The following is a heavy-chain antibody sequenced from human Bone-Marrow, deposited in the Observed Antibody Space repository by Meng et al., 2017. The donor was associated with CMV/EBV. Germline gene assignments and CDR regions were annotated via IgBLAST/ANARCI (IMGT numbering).Heavy chain of an antibody. J-gene: IGHJ4*02. V-gene: IGHV3-30*03. CDR1: GFTFSSYS. Sequence: GGSLRLSCAASGFTFSSYSMNWVRQAPGKGLEWVAVISYDGSNQYYADSVKGRFTISRDNSKNTLYLQMNSLRAEDTAVYYCARELDTYGLPRCFDYWGQGTLVTVSS. CDR2: ISYDGSNQ. D-gene: IGHD3-10*01. CDR3: ARELDTYGLPRCFDY.